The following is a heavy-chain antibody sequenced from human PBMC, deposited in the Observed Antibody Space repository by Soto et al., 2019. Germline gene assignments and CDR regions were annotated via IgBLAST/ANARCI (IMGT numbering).Heavy chain of an antibody. CDR2: INPNSGGT. CDR3: ATGWGCYGDYVGVAFDI. J-gene: IGHJ3*02. V-gene: IGHV1-2*04. D-gene: IGHD4-17*01. Sequence: QVQLVQSGAEVKKPGASVKVSCKASGYTFTGYYMHWVRQAPGQGLEWMGWINPNSGGTNYAQKFEGWVTMTRDTSIRTACMELSRVRADDTAVYYCATGWGCYGDYVGVAFDIWGQGTMVTVSS. CDR1: GYTFTGYY.